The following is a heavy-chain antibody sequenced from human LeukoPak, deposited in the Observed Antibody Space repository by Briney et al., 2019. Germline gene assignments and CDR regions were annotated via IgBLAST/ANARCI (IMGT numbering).Heavy chain of an antibody. D-gene: IGHD1-26*01. CDR3: ARGKSGSYYVADY. J-gene: IGHJ4*02. V-gene: IGHV4-59*01. Sequence: SETLSLTCTVSGGSISSYYWSWIRQPPGKGLEWIGYIYYSGSTNYNPSLKSRVTISVDTSKNQFSLKLSSVTAADTAVYYCARGKSGSYYVADYWGQGTPVTVSS. CDR2: IYYSGST. CDR1: GGSISSYY.